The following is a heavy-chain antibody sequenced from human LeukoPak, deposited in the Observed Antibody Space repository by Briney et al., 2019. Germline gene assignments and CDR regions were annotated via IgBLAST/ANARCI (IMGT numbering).Heavy chain of an antibody. CDR2: ITNDGSST. Sequence: GGPLRLSCAASGFTLSDYWMHWVRQAPGKGLVWVSHITNDGSSTNYADPVKGRFTISRDSAKNTLYLQMNSLRAEDTAVYYCARGGVEAAFDYWGQGTLVTVSS. V-gene: IGHV3-74*01. CDR1: GFTLSDYW. J-gene: IGHJ4*02. CDR3: ARGGVEAAFDY. D-gene: IGHD6-13*01.